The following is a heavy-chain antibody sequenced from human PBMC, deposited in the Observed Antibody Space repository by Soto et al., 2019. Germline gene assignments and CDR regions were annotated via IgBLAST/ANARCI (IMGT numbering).Heavy chain of an antibody. V-gene: IGHV4-59*01. Sequence: SETLSLTCTVSGGSISSYYWSWIRQPPGKGLEWIGYIYYTGLSNSNPSLNSRVTMSVDTSKNQFSLKLSSVTAADTAVYYCASHSSHWPFWGQGTLVTVSS. J-gene: IGHJ4*02. CDR3: ASHSSHWPF. D-gene: IGHD6-13*01. CDR2: IYYTGLS. CDR1: GGSISSYY.